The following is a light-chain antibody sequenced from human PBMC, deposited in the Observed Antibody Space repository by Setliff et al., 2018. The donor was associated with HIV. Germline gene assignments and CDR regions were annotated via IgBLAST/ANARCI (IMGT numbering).Light chain of an antibody. V-gene: IGLV1-51*01. J-gene: IGLJ2*01. CDR1: RSNIGNNY. Sequence: QSVLAQPPSVSAAPGQKVTISCSGSRSNIGNNYVSWYQQVPGTAPKLLIYDNNKRPSGIPDRFSGSKSATSATLDISALQTGDEADYYCGTWDSSLSLVVFGGGTQRTVL. CDR3: GTWDSSLSLVV. CDR2: DNN.